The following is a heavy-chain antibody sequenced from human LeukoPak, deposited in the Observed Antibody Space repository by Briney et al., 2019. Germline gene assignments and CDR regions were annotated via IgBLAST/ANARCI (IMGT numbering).Heavy chain of an antibody. CDR2: IYYSGST. CDR1: GGSISSGDYY. J-gene: IGHJ4*02. CDR3: ARDPLFGLASQTPSY. D-gene: IGHD2-15*01. V-gene: IGHV4-30-4*01. Sequence: SETLSLTCTVSGGSISSGDYYWSWIRQPPGKGLEWIGYIYYSGSTYYNPSLKSRVTISVDTSKNQFSLKLSSVTAADTAVYYCARDPLFGLASQTPSYWGQGTLVTVSS.